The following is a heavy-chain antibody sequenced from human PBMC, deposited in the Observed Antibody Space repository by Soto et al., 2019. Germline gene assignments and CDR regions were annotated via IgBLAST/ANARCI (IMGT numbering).Heavy chain of an antibody. V-gene: IGHV5-51*01. Sequence: EVHLVQSGAEVRKPGESLKISCKASGYSFSDYWIVWVRQMPGKGLEWMGIVYPDDSHTRYSPSFQGQVAISADKSISTASLQWSSLRASDSAMYYCARQGEDDYGDYQGLDYWGQGTLVTVSS. D-gene: IGHD4-17*01. CDR2: VYPDDSHT. CDR1: GYSFSDYW. CDR3: ARQGEDDYGDYQGLDY. J-gene: IGHJ4*02.